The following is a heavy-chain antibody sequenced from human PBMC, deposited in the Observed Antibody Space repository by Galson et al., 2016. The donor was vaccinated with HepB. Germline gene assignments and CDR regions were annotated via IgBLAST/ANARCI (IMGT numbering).Heavy chain of an antibody. CDR3: VGHLDTPMGGRGS. Sequence: SETLSLTCTVSGGSISSRTYYWGWIRQSPGKGLEWLGSIYYSGLTYDNPSLKSRVILSVDTSKNQFSLKLSSVTAADTAVYFCVGHLDTPMGGRGSWGQGTLVTVSS. D-gene: IGHD5-18*01. CDR2: IYYSGLT. CDR1: GGSISSRTYY. V-gene: IGHV4-39*01. J-gene: IGHJ5*02.